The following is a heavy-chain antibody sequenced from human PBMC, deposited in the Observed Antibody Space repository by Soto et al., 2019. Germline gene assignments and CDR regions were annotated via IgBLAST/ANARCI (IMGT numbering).Heavy chain of an antibody. J-gene: IGHJ5*02. CDR3: AREFPPPTPNWFDP. CDR2: IYYSGST. CDR1: GGSISSGGYY. Sequence: SETLSLTXTVSGGSISSGGYYWSWIRQHPGKGLEWIGYIYYSGSTYYNPSLKSRVTISVDTSKNQSSLKLSSVTAADTAVYYCAREFPPPTPNWFDPWGQGTLVTVSS. V-gene: IGHV4-31*02.